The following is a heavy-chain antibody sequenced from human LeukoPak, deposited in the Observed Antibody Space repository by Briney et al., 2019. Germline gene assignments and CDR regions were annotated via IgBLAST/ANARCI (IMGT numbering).Heavy chain of an antibody. CDR3: ARVARFLEWLVSSGYYYEAV. D-gene: IGHD3-3*01. V-gene: IGHV1-18*01. CDR2: ISAYNGNT. Sequence: GASVKVSCKASGYTFTSYGISWVRQAPGQGLEWMGWISAYNGNTNYAQKLQGRVTMTTDTSTSTAYMELRSLRSDDTAVYYCARVARFLEWLVSSGYYYEAVGGKGTAITVS. J-gene: IGHJ6*03. CDR1: GYTFTSYG.